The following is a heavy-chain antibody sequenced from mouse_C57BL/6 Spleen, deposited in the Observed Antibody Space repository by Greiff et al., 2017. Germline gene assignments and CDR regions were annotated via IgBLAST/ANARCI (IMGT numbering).Heavy chain of an antibody. CDR3: ARHERGDYYGSSLYYFDY. J-gene: IGHJ2*01. D-gene: IGHD1-1*01. CDR1: GYTFTEYT. V-gene: IGHV1-62-2*01. Sequence: VKLQQSGAELVKPGASVKLSCKASGYTFTEYTIHWVKQRSGQGLEWIGWFYPGSGSIKYNEKFKDKATLTADKSSSTVYMELSRLTSEDSAVXFCARHERGDYYGSSLYYFDYWGQGTTLTVSS. CDR2: FYPGSGSI.